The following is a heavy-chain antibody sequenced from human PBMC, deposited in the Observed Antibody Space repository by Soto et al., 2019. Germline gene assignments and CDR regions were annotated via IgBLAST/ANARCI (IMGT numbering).Heavy chain of an antibody. CDR2: IIPIFGTA. Sequence: SVKVSCKASGGTFSSYAISWVRQAPGQGLEWMGGIIPIFGTANYAQKFQGRVTITADESTSTAYMELSSLRSEDTAVYYCARGGRDYYDSSGYPYYFYYWGQVTLVTVSS. J-gene: IGHJ4*02. CDR1: GGTFSSYA. CDR3: ARGGRDYYDSSGYPYYFYY. D-gene: IGHD3-22*01. V-gene: IGHV1-69*13.